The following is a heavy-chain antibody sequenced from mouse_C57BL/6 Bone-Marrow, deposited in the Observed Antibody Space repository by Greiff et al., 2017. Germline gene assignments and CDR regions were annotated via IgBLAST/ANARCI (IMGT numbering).Heavy chain of an antibody. Sequence: QVHVKQSGAELVRPGTSVKMSCKASGYTFTNYWIGWAKQRPGHGLEWIGDIYPGGGYTNYNEKFKGKATLTADKSSSTAYMQFSSLTSEASAIYYCAKYYDYDWYFDVWGTGTTVTVSS. CDR1: GYTFTNYW. D-gene: IGHD2-4*01. J-gene: IGHJ1*03. CDR2: IYPGGGYT. CDR3: AKYYDYDWYFDV. V-gene: IGHV1-63*01.